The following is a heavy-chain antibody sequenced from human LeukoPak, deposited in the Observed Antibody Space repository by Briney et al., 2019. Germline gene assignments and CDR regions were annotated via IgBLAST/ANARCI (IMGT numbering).Heavy chain of an antibody. Sequence: SETLSLTCSVSGASLSNVDFYWTWIRQAPGKGLEWIGYIYNSGSTHFNPSLKSRATISDDTSRNQFSLKLTSVTAADTAVYYCARQKWEQQGRDYCFNGLDVWGPGTTVIVSS. D-gene: IGHD1/OR15-1a*01. CDR2: IYNSGST. V-gene: IGHV4-30-4*08. CDR3: ARQKWEQQGRDYCFNGLDV. CDR1: GASLSNVDFY. J-gene: IGHJ6*02.